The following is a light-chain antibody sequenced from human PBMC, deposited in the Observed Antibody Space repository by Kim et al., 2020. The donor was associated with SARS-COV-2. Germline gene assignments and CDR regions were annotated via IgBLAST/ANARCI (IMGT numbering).Light chain of an antibody. J-gene: IGLJ2*01. V-gene: IGLV3-19*01. Sequence: SSELTQDPAVSVALGQTVTITCQGDSLRLYYASWYQQKPGQAPQLVISGKNSRPSGIPDRFSGSSSGNTASLTITGAQAEDEADYYCNSRDNSGYYVVFGGGTQLTVL. CDR2: GKN. CDR3: NSRDNSGYYVV. CDR1: SLRLYY.